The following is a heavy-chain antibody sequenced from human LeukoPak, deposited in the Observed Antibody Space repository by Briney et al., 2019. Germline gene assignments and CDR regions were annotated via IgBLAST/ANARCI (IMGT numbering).Heavy chain of an antibody. CDR3: VRDLTQGGI. CDR2: SGST. CDR1: GYSISSGYY. Sequence: SETLSLTCTVSGYSISSGYYWGWIRQPPGKGLEWIGSGSTYYNPSLKSRVTISVDTSKNQFALKLSSVTAADTAVYYCVRDLTQGGIWGQGTLVTVSS. D-gene: IGHD1-1*01. V-gene: IGHV4-38-2*02. J-gene: IGHJ4*02.